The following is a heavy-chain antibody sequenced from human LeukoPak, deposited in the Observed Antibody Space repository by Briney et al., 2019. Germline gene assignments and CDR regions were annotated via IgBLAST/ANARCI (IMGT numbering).Heavy chain of an antibody. V-gene: IGHV7-4-1*02. CDR3: AREVVPAAIGGFGEDY. CDR2: INTNTGNP. Sequence: ASVKVSCKASGYSFTTYAMNWVRQAPGQGLEWMGWINTNTGNPTYAQGFTGRFVFSLDTSVSTAYLQISSLKADDTAVYYCAREVVPAAIGGFGEDYWGQGTLVTVSS. CDR1: GYSFTTYA. D-gene: IGHD2-2*01. J-gene: IGHJ4*02.